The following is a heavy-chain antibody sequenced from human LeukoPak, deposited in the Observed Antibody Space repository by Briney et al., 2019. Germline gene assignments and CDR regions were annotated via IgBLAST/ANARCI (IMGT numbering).Heavy chain of an antibody. CDR3: EKDIEEWLVKGGGCFDY. Sequence: GGSLRLSRAASGFIFSNSAMHWVRQAPGKGLEWVAVISYDGSNKYYADSVKGRFTISRDNSKNTLYLQMNSLRAEDTAVYYCEKDIEEWLVKGGGCFDYWGQGSLVTVSS. D-gene: IGHD6-19*01. CDR1: GFIFSNSA. J-gene: IGHJ4*02. V-gene: IGHV3-30*18. CDR2: ISYDGSNK.